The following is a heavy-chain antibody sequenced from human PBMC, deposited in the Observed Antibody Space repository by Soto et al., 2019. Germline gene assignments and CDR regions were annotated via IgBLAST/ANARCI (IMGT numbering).Heavy chain of an antibody. V-gene: IGHV1-18*01. J-gene: IGHJ3*02. CDR3: ARGGFDWDATDEHDAFDI. CDR2: ISAYNGNT. D-gene: IGHD3-9*01. CDR1: GYTFTSYG. Sequence: QVQLVQSGAEVKKPGASVKVSCKASGYTFTSYGISWVRQPPGQGLEWKGWISAYNGNTNYAQKLQGRVTMTTDTSTRTAYMHLRSLRSDDTAVYYCARGGFDWDATDEHDAFDICGHGTMVTVSS.